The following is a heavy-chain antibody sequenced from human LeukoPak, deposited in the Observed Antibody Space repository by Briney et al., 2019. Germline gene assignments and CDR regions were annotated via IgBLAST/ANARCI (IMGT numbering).Heavy chain of an antibody. CDR2: IYYSGST. D-gene: IGHD2-2*01. CDR3: ASIPPVVVPAAAYYYYGMDV. Sequence: PSETLSLTCTVSGGSISSSSYYWGWIRQPPGQGLEWIGSIYYSGSTYYNPSLKSRVTISVDTSKNQFSLKLSSVTAADTAVYYCASIPPVVVPAAAYYYYGMDVWGQGTTVTVSS. J-gene: IGHJ6*02. CDR1: GGSISSSSYY. V-gene: IGHV4-39*01.